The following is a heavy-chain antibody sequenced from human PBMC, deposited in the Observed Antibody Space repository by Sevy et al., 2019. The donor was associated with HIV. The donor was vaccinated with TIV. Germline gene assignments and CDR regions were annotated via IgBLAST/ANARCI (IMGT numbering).Heavy chain of an antibody. Sequence: SETLSLTCTVSGDSISNKYWSWIRQPPGKGLEWIGYFSHSGTTNYNPSLKRGITISEDTSKNQFSLKLTSVTAADTAVYYCARTLMFHIRNFRNIQFDYWGQGILVTVSS. CDR2: FSHSGTT. D-gene: IGHD2-15*01. CDR3: ARTLMFHIRNFRNIQFDY. V-gene: IGHV4-59*01. J-gene: IGHJ4*02. CDR1: GDSISNKY.